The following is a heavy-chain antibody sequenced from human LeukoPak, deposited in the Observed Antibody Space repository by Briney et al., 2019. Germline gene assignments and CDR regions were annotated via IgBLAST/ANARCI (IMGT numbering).Heavy chain of an antibody. CDR1: GGSISSYY. D-gene: IGHD3-10*01. Sequence: SETLSLTCTVSGGSISSYYWSWIRQPAGKGLEWIGRIYTSGSTNYNPSLKSRVTMSVDTSKNQFSLKLSSVTAADTAVYYCARTQDRTLVWFGELLFHWYYFDYWGQGTLVTVPS. CDR2: IYTSGST. CDR3: ARTQDRTLVWFGELLFHWYYFDY. J-gene: IGHJ4*02. V-gene: IGHV4-4*07.